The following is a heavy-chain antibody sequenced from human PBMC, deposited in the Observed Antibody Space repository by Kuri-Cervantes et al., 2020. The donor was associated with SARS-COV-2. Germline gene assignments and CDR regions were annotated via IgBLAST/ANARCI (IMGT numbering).Heavy chain of an antibody. D-gene: IGHD6-19*01. Sequence: GESLKISCIAYGFSFRIYSMNWVRQAPGKGLERISYVSPNSNTIYYADSVKGRFTISRDNAKNLLYLQMNSLRDDDTAVYYCARDMSKGQWLERGWFDPWGQGTLVTVSS. CDR1: GFSFRIYS. CDR2: VSPNSNTI. CDR3: ARDMSKGQWLERGWFDP. V-gene: IGHV3-48*02. J-gene: IGHJ5*02.